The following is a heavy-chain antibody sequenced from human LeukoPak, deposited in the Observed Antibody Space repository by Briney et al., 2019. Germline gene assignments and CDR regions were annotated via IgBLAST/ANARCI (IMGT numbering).Heavy chain of an antibody. CDR1: GFTFTSSA. J-gene: IGHJ5*02. D-gene: IGHD4-11*01. CDR3: AADYSNYDWLDP. Sequence: ASVKVSCKASGFTFTSSAVQWVRQARGQRLEWIGWIVVGSGNTNYAQKFQERVTITRDMSTSTAYMELSSLRSEDTAVYYCAADYSNYDWLDPWGQGTLVTVSS. CDR2: IVVGSGNT. V-gene: IGHV1-58*01.